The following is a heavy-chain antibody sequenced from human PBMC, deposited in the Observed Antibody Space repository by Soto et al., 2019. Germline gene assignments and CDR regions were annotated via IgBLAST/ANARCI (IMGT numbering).Heavy chain of an antibody. CDR1: GGSISSYY. Sequence: SETLSLTCTVSGGSISSYYWSWIRQPPGKGLEWIGYIYYSGSTNYNPSLKSRVTISVDTSKNQFSLKLSSVTAADTAVYYCASTPPFWSGPTPYYYMDVWGKGTTVTVS. V-gene: IGHV4-59*01. J-gene: IGHJ6*03. D-gene: IGHD3-3*01. CDR3: ASTPPFWSGPTPYYYMDV. CDR2: IYYSGST.